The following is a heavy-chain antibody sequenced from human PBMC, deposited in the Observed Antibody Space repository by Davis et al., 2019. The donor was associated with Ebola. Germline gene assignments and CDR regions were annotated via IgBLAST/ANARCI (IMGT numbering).Heavy chain of an antibody. CDR1: GFTFSSYA. J-gene: IGHJ6*02. V-gene: IGHV3-23*01. CDR3: ARDLCSSTSCYTAYYYGMDV. D-gene: IGHD2-2*02. Sequence: GESLKISCAASGFTFSSYAMSWVRQAPGKGLEWVSAISGSGGSTYYADSVKGRFTISRDNSKNMLYLQMNSLRAEDTAVYYCARDLCSSTSCYTAYYYGMDVWGQGTTVTVSS. CDR2: ISGSGGST.